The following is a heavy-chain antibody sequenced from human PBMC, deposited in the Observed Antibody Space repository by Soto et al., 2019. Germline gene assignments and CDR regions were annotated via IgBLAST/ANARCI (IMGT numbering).Heavy chain of an antibody. CDR3: AIGGVRVCYFPLEIEP. CDR1: GGTFSTYG. V-gene: IGHV1-69*01. J-gene: IGHJ5*02. CDR2: IIPIFGTT. D-gene: IGHD2-15*01. Sequence: QVQLVQSGAEVKKPGSSVKVSCKSSGGTFSTYGFFWVRQAPGQGLEWMGGIIPIFGTTNYAQKFQERVTITSDEARGTVYLYLTSLKSEDTAVYYCAIGGVRVCYFPLEIEPWGRGTLVTVAS.